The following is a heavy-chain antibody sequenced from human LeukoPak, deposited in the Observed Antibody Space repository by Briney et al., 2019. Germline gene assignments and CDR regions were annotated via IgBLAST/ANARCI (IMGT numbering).Heavy chain of an antibody. CDR3: ARSDSGIAAAGWDY. Sequence: SETLSLTCTVSGGSISSSSYYWGWIRQPPGKGLEWIGSMHYSGSTYYNSSLKSRVTISVDTSKNQFSLKLSSVTAADTAVYYCARSDSGIAAAGWDYWGQGTLVTVSS. CDR1: GGSISSSSYY. CDR2: MHYSGST. V-gene: IGHV4-39*07. J-gene: IGHJ4*02. D-gene: IGHD6-13*01.